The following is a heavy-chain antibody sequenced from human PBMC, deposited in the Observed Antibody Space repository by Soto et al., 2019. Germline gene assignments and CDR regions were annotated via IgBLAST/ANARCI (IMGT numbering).Heavy chain of an antibody. CDR2: TSYDGSNK. Sequence: GGSLRLSCAASGFTLSSYAMHWVRQAPGKGLEWVAVTSYDGSNKYYADSVKGRFTISRDNSKNTLYLQMNSLRLEDTAVYYCARGLSGVVITWFDPWGQGALVTVSS. J-gene: IGHJ5*02. CDR1: GFTLSSYA. CDR3: ARGLSGVVITWFDP. V-gene: IGHV3-30-3*01. D-gene: IGHD3-3*01.